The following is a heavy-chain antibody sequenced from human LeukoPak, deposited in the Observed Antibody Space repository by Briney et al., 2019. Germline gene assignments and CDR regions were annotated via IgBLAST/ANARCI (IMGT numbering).Heavy chain of an antibody. Sequence: PGGSLRLSFAASGFTFSSYGMSWVRQAPGKGLEWVSAISGSGGSTYYADSVKGRFTISRDNSKNTLYLQMNSLRAEDTAVYYCVRLPRNGFFVDWGQGALVTVSS. CDR1: GFTFSSYG. V-gene: IGHV3-23*01. D-gene: IGHD3/OR15-3a*01. J-gene: IGHJ4*02. CDR2: ISGSGGST. CDR3: VRLPRNGFFVD.